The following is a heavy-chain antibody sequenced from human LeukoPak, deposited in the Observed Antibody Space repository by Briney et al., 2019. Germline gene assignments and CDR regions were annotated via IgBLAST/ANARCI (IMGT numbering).Heavy chain of an antibody. J-gene: IGHJ6*04. CDR2: IYTSGST. V-gene: IGHV4-61*02. CDR1: GGSISSGSYY. Sequence: SETLSLTCTVSGGSISSGSYYWSWVRQPAGKGLEWIGRIYTSGSTNYNPSLKSRVTISVDTSKNQFSLKLSSVTAADTAVYYCARELDVWGKGTTVTISS. CDR3: ARELDV.